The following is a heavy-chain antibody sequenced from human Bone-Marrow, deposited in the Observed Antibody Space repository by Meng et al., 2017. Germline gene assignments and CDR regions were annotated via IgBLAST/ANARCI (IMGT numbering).Heavy chain of an antibody. D-gene: IGHD2-15*01. J-gene: IGHJ4*02. CDR1: GFTFRCYW. CDR2: INTDGTTT. Sequence: EWPRGGARGGYGRPGGCLRHSFGSSGFTFRCYWMARVRQDPGNGLVWVSRINTDGTTTTYADSVKGRFTISRDNAKNTLYLQMNSLRGEDTAVYYCARDVAGRGGYWGQGTLVTVSS. CDR3: ARDVAGRGGY. V-gene: IGHV3-74*01.